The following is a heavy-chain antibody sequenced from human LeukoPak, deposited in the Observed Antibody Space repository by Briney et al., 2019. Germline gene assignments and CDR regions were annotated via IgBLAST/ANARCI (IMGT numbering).Heavy chain of an antibody. V-gene: IGHV1-18*01. J-gene: IGHJ4*02. CDR2: INTHKGHT. D-gene: IGHD2-15*01. Sequence: GASVKVSCKASGYTLTNYNISWVRQAPGQGLEWMGWINTHKGHTNFLQKFQGRVTVTTDLSTNTADMELRRLRSDDTAVYYCAREFGHCSGDNCFYFFDLWGQGSQVSVSS. CDR1: GYTLTNYN. CDR3: AREFGHCSGDNCFYFFDL.